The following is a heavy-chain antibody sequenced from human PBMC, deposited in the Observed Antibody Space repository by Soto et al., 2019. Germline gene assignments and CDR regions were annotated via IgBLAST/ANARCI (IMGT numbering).Heavy chain of an antibody. V-gene: IGHV2-5*02. D-gene: IGHD6-19*01. Sequence: QITLKESGPPVVKPTQTLTLTCSLSGFSLNTGGVGVGWIRQPPGKALEWLAVIYWDDDKRWNPSLRDRLTINRDASDDQVGLTVTNMDPVDTGTYYCARRRGGFGGGWTTPYFDYWGQGTLVTVSS. CDR3: ARRRGGFGGGWTTPYFDY. J-gene: IGHJ4*02. CDR1: GFSLNTGGVG. CDR2: IYWDDDK.